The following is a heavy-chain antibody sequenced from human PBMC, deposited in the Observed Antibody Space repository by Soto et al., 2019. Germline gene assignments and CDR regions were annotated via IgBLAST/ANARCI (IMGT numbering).Heavy chain of an antibody. CDR2: IRSKAYGGTT. D-gene: IGHD3-3*01. J-gene: IGHJ5*02. Sequence: GGSLRLSCTASGFTFGDYAMSWFRQAPGKGLEWVGFIRSKAYGGTTEYAASVKGRFTISRDDSKSIAYLQMNSLKTEDTAVYYCSVGDVWSGPLPFDPWGQGTLVTVSS. CDR3: SVGDVWSGPLPFDP. V-gene: IGHV3-49*03. CDR1: GFTFGDYA.